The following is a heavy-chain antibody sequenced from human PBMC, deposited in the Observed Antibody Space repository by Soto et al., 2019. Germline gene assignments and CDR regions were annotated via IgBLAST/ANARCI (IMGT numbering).Heavy chain of an antibody. D-gene: IGHD3-16*02. Sequence: ASVKVSCKASGYTFTSYAMHWVRQAPGQRLEWMGWINAGNGNTKYSQKFQGRVTITRDTLYLQMNGLIAEDTAVYYCARDRADIVTNYHPMFDSWGLGTLVTVPQ. V-gene: IGHV1-3*01. CDR3: ARDRADIVTNYHPMFDS. CDR1: GYTFTSYA. J-gene: IGHJ4*02. CDR2: INAGNGNT.